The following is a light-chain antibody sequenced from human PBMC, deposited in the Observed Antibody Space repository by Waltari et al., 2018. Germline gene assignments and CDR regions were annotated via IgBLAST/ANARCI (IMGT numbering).Light chain of an antibody. CDR1: SSDVGFYHL. CDR3: CSYAGRNIWV. J-gene: IGLJ3*02. V-gene: IGLV2-23*02. Sequence: QSALTQPASVSGSPGQSITISCTGTSSDVGFYHLVSWYQQHPDKAPKLMVYEVIERASGVSTRFSGSKSGNTASLTISGLQAEDEADYYCCSYAGRNIWVFGGGTKVTVL. CDR2: EVI.